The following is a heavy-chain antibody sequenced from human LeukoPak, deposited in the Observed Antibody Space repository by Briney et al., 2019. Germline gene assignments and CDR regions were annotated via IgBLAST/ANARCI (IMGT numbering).Heavy chain of an antibody. V-gene: IGHV1-69*04. CDR3: ARGSVTDMVRGVIPYYYGMDV. D-gene: IGHD3-10*01. CDR1: GGTFSSYA. CDR2: IIPILGIA. J-gene: IGHJ6*02. Sequence: SVKVSCKASGGTFSSYAISWVRQAPGQGLEWMGRIIPILGIANYAQKFQGRVTITADKSTSTAYMELSSLRSEDTAVYYCARGSVTDMVRGVIPYYYGMDVWGQGTTVTVSS.